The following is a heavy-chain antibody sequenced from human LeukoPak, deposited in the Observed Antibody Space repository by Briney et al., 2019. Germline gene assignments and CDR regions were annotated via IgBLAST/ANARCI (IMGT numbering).Heavy chain of an antibody. V-gene: IGHV1-2*02. D-gene: IGHD2-2*01. Sequence: ASVKVSCKASGYTFTGYYMHWVRQALGQGLEWMGWINPNSGGTNYAQKFQGRVTMTRDTSISTAYMELSRLRSDDTAVYYCARVCSSTSCYGHDAFDIWGQGTLVTVSS. J-gene: IGHJ3*02. CDR1: GYTFTGYY. CDR3: ARVCSSTSCYGHDAFDI. CDR2: INPNSGGT.